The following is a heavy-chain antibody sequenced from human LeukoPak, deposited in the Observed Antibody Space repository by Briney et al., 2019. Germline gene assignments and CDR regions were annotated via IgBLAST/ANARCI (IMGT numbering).Heavy chain of an antibody. CDR3: AGNIVVVTATIQNAFGI. J-gene: IGHJ3*02. Sequence: SETLSLTCAVYGGSFSGYYWSWIRQPPGKGLEWIGEINHSGSTNYNPSLKSRVTISVDTSKNQFSLKLSSVTAADTAVYYCAGNIVVVTATIQNAFGIWGQGTMVTVSS. D-gene: IGHD2-21*02. CDR1: GGSFSGYY. CDR2: INHSGST. V-gene: IGHV4-34*01.